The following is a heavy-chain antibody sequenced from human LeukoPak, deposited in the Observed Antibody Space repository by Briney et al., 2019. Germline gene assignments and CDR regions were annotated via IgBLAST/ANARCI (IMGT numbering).Heavy chain of an antibody. CDR2: ISSNGGST. Sequence: GGSLRLFCSASGFTFSSYAMHWVRQAPGKGLEYVSAISSNGGSTYYADSVKGRFTISRDNAKNTLYLQMNSLRAEDTAVYYCARDAVDTANAVWGQGTTVTVSS. V-gene: IGHV3-64*04. CDR1: GFTFSSYA. D-gene: IGHD5-18*01. CDR3: ARDAVDTANAV. J-gene: IGHJ6*02.